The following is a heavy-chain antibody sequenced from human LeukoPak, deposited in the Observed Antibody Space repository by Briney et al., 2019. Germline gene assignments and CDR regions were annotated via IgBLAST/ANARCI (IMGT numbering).Heavy chain of an antibody. D-gene: IGHD5-18*01. V-gene: IGHV4-34*01. J-gene: IGHJ4*02. CDR2: INYSGST. CDR1: SESFSGYF. Sequence: SESLSLTCAIYSESFSGYFWSWIRQPPGKGLEWIGEINYSGSTNYNPSLRSRVTISVDTSKNQFSLKLSSVSAADTAVYYCARGQKYRSGYTVTELGSGYFDYWGQGTLVTVSS. CDR3: ARGQKYRSGYTVTELGSGYFDY.